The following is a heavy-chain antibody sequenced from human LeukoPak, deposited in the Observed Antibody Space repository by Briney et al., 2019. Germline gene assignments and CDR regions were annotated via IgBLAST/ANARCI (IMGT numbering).Heavy chain of an antibody. D-gene: IGHD3-3*01. J-gene: IGHJ3*02. Sequence: PGGSLRLSCAASGFTFSSYAMSWVRRAPGKGLEWVSAISGSGGSTYYADSVKGRFTISRDNSKNTLYLQMNSLRAEDTAVYYCAKGGAGLDYDFWSGYSYAFDIWGQGTMVTVSS. CDR1: GFTFSSYA. CDR3: AKGGAGLDYDFWSGYSYAFDI. CDR2: ISGSGGST. V-gene: IGHV3-23*01.